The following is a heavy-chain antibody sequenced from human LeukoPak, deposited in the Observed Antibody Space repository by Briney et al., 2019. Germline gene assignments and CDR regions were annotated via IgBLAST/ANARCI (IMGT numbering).Heavy chain of an antibody. V-gene: IGHV6-1*01. CDR2: TFYRSKWDT. D-gene: IGHD2-15*01. J-gene: IGHJ3*01. Sequence: SQTLSLTCAISGDSVSSNSAAWNWVRQSPSRGLEWLGRTFYRSKWDTDYAVSVKSRITINPDTSKNQFSLQLNSVTPEDTAIYYCTRGWDAFTVWGQGTMVTVSS. CDR3: TRGWDAFTV. CDR1: GDSVSSNSAA.